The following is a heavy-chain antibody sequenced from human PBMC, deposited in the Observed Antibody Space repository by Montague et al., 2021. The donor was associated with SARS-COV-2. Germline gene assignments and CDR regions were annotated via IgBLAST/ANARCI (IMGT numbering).Heavy chain of an antibody. CDR3: ASTYGGSLGYYYYYMDA. J-gene: IGHJ6*03. D-gene: IGHD4-23*01. Sequence: TLSLTCTVSGGSISSGGYYWSWIRQHPGKGLEWIGYIYYSGSTYYNPSLKSRVTISVDTSKNQFSLKLSSVTAADTAVYYCASTYGGSLGYYYYYMDAWGKGTTVTVSS. CDR1: GGSISSGGYY. CDR2: IYYSGST. V-gene: IGHV4-31*03.